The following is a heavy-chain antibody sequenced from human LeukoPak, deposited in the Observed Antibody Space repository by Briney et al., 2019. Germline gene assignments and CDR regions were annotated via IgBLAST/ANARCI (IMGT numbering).Heavy chain of an antibody. CDR1: GGPISSYY. V-gene: IGHV4-4*07. Sequence: SETLSLTCSVSGGPISSYYWSWIRQPAGKGLEWIGRIYTSGSTNYNPSLKSRVTMSVDTSKNQFSLKLSSVTAADTAVYYCARETSRHHYYYYYGMDVWGQGTTVTVSS. CDR2: IYTSGST. CDR3: ARETSRHHYYYYYGMDV. J-gene: IGHJ6*02.